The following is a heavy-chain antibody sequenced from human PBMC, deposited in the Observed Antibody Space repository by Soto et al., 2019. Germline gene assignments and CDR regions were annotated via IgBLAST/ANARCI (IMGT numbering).Heavy chain of an antibody. J-gene: IGHJ5*02. CDR1: GGSISSGGYS. Sequence: QLQLQESGPGLVKPSQTLSLTCAVSGGSISSGGYSWSWIRQPPGKGLEWIGYIYHSGSTYYNPSLKSRATRSVDRSKSQFSLKLSSVTAADTAVYYCARVGSLYNWKYNWFDPWGQGTLVTVSS. D-gene: IGHD1-20*01. CDR2: IYHSGST. CDR3: ARVGSLYNWKYNWFDP. V-gene: IGHV4-30-2*01.